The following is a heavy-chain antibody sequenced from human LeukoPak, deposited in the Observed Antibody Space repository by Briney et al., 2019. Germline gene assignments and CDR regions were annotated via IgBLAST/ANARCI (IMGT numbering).Heavy chain of an antibody. D-gene: IGHD6-13*01. CDR1: GFIFSDYY. Sequence: GGSLRLSCAASGFIFSDYYMSWIRQAPGKGLEWVSYITTSGTTIYYADSVKGRFTVSRDNAKNSLYLQMNSLRDEDTAVYYCARDQSSAAAGTFDAFDIWGQGTMVTVSS. V-gene: IGHV3-11*01. J-gene: IGHJ3*02. CDR3: ARDQSSAAAGTFDAFDI. CDR2: ITTSGTTI.